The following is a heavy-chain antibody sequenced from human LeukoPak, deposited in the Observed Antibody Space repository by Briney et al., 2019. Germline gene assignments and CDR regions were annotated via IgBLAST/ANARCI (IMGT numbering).Heavy chain of an antibody. Sequence: GGSLRLSCVASGFTFTGYSINWVRQAPGKGLEWVSYISRDSSNIYYADFVKGRFTISRDNAKNSLYLQVNSLRDEDTAAYYCARESYWGSGLKGFDSWGQGTLVTVSS. CDR1: GFTFTGYS. CDR3: ARESYWGSGLKGFDS. CDR2: ISRDSSNI. J-gene: IGHJ4*02. V-gene: IGHV3-48*02. D-gene: IGHD7-27*01.